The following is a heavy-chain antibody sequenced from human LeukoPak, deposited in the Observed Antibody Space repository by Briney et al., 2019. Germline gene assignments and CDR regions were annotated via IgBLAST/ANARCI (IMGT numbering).Heavy chain of an antibody. Sequence: ASVKVSCKASGGTFSSYTISWVRQAPGQGLEWMGRIIPILGIANYAQKFQGRVTITADKSTSTAYMELSSLRSEDTAVYYCAREITTSRGAFDIWGQGTMVTVSS. CDR3: AREITTSRGAFDI. V-gene: IGHV1-69*04. CDR2: IIPILGIA. CDR1: GGTFSSYT. D-gene: IGHD3-22*01. J-gene: IGHJ3*02.